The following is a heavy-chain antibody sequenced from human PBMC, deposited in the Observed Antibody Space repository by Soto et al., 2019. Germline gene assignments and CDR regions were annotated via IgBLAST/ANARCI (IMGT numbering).Heavy chain of an antibody. D-gene: IGHD3-9*01. V-gene: IGHV3-23*01. CDR1: GFIFSNYA. Sequence: EVPRLESGGGLVQPGGSLRLSCAASGFIFSNYAMNWVRQAPGKGLEWVSAVGGNGLDTYYAVSVKGRFTISRDNAKNTLDLHMNSLRAEDTAVYYCAGRTGYPFDDWGQGTLVNVSS. CDR2: VGGNGLDT. J-gene: IGHJ4*02. CDR3: AGRTGYPFDD.